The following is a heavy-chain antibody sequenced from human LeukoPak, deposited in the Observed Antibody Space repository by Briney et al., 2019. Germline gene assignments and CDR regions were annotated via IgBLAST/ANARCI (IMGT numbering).Heavy chain of an antibody. J-gene: IGHJ5*02. Sequence: ASVKVSCKACGYTFTSYYMHWVRQAPGQGLEWMGIINPSGGSTSYAQKFQGRVTMTRDTSTSTVYMELSSLRSEDTAVYYCARDRIESAVAGMGLYNWFDPWGQGTLVTVSS. V-gene: IGHV1-46*01. D-gene: IGHD6-19*01. CDR1: GYTFTSYY. CDR2: INPSGGST. CDR3: ARDRIESAVAGMGLYNWFDP.